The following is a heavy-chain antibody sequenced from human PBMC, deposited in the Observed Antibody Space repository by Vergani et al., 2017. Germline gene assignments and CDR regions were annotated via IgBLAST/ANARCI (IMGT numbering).Heavy chain of an antibody. V-gene: IGHV3-9*01. Sequence: VEAGGGLVQPGGSLRLSCTASGFTFQAFAFHWVRQVSGRGLEWVSGIDRNYGVKNGNSFEGRFSISRDNAKKAVFLQMNNLRHEDTALYFCVKDSEYDADGPCDLWWRGTLVIISS. CDR2: IDRNYGVK. D-gene: IGHD1-1*01. CDR3: VKDSEYDADGPCDL. J-gene: IGHJ2*01. CDR1: GFTFQAFA.